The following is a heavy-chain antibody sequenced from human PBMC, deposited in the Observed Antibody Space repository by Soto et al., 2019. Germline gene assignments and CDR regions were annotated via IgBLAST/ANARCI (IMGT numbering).Heavy chain of an antibody. CDR3: AKVRRNVVVTAIDAFDI. CDR1: GFTFSSYA. V-gene: IGHV3-23*01. Sequence: GGSLRLSCAASGFTFSSYAMSWVRQAPGKGLEWVSAISGSGGSTYYADSVEGRFTIYRDNSKNTLYLQMNSLRAEDTAVYYCAKVRRNVVVTAIDAFDIWGQGTMVTVSS. D-gene: IGHD2-21*02. J-gene: IGHJ3*02. CDR2: ISGSGGST.